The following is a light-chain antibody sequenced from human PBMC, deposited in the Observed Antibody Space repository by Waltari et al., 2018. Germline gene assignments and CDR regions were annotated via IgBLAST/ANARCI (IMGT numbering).Light chain of an antibody. CDR3: QSYDVSLSAWV. Sequence: QSVLTQPPSVSGAPGQRVTISCTGSSSNVGAGFDLHWYQQLPGTAPKLLIYDNINRASGVPDRFSGSKSGTSASLAIAGLQAEDEAYYYCQSYDVSLSAWVFGGGTKVTVL. J-gene: IGLJ3*02. CDR2: DNI. V-gene: IGLV1-40*01. CDR1: SSNVGAGFD.